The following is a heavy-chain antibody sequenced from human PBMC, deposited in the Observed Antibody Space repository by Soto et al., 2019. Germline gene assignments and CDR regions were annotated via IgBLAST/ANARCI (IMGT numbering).Heavy chain of an antibody. D-gene: IGHD3-9*01. CDR3: VRGRIAKYYDI. V-gene: IGHV3-30-3*01. J-gene: IGHJ4*02. CDR2: ISEDGSSQ. CDR1: GFTFANYP. Sequence: QVQLLQSGGGAVQPGTSLTLSCAATGFTFANYPMHWVRQGPDKGLEWLALISEDGSSQYIADSVKGRFTVTRDNSKNSLYLHLNGLRREDAAVYHCVRGRIAKYYDIWGQGSLVSV.